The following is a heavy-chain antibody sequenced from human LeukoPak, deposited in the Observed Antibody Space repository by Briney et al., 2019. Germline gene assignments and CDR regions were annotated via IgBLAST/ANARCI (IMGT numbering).Heavy chain of an antibody. J-gene: IGHJ6*03. D-gene: IGHD5-18*01. CDR3: ARDKTASHYYYYYMDV. CDR2: ISSSGSTI. Sequence: GGSLRLSCAASGFTFSDYYMSWIRQAPGKGLEWVSYISSSGSTIYYADSVKGRFTISKDNAKNSLYLQMNSLRAEDTAVYYCARDKTASHYYYYYMDVWGKGTTVTVSS. CDR1: GFTFSDYY. V-gene: IGHV3-11*04.